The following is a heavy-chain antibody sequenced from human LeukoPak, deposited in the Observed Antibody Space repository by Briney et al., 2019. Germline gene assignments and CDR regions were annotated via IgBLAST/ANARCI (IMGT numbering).Heavy chain of an antibody. CDR3: TRVRSGNDFDY. CDR1: GFTFGDHA. CDR2: IRSKGYGGTT. V-gene: IGHV3-49*04. D-gene: IGHD3-10*01. J-gene: IGHJ4*02. Sequence: GGSLRLSCSASGFTFGDHAMSWVRQAPGKGLEWVCFIRSKGYGGTTEYAASVEGRFSLSRDDSKSFVYLQMSSLKTEDTAVYYCTRVRSGNDFDYWGQGTLVTVSS.